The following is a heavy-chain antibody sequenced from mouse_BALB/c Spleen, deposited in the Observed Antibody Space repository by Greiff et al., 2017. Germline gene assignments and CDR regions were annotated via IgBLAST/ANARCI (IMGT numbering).Heavy chain of an antibody. CDR3: ARQGDYAMDY. J-gene: IGHJ4*01. V-gene: IGHV5-12-2*01. CDR2: ISNGGGST. CDR1: GFTFSSYT. Sequence: EVKLQESGGGLVQPGGSLKLSCAASGFTFSSYTMSWVRQTPEKRLEWVAYISNGGGSTYYPDTVKGRFTISRDNAKNTLYLQMSSLKSEDTAMYYCARQGDYAMDYWGQGTSVTVSS.